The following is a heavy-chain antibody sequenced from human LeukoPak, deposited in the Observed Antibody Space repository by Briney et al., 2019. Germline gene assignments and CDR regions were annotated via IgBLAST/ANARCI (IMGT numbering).Heavy chain of an antibody. Sequence: GRSLRLSCAASGFTFSSYAMHWVRQAPGKGLEWVAVISYDGSNKYYADSVKGRFTISRDNSKNTLYLQMNSLRAEDTAVYYCARVTTIFGFYYYGMGVWGQGTTVTVSS. CDR2: ISYDGSNK. V-gene: IGHV3-30*04. D-gene: IGHD3-3*01. CDR3: ARVTTIFGFYYYGMGV. J-gene: IGHJ6*02. CDR1: GFTFSSYA.